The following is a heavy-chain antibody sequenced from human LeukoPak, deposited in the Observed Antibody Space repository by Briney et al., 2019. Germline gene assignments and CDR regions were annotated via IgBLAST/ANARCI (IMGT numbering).Heavy chain of an antibody. Sequence: GGSLRLSCAASGFTFSSYWMSWVRQAPGNGLEWVANIKQDGSEKYYVDSVKGRFTISRDNAKNSLYLQMNSLRAEDTAVYYCAREGPIAAAGESFSWYYYYMDVWGKGTTVTVSS. D-gene: IGHD6-13*01. CDR1: GFTFSSYW. V-gene: IGHV3-7*01. J-gene: IGHJ6*03. CDR2: IKQDGSEK. CDR3: AREGPIAAAGESFSWYYYYMDV.